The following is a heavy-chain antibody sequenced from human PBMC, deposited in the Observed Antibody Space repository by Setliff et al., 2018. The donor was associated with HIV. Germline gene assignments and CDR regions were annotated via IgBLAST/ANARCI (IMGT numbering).Heavy chain of an antibody. J-gene: IGHJ4*02. V-gene: IGHV3-7*01. Sequence: SLKISCAASGFTFSSYWMSWVRQAPGKGLERVANIKQDGSEKYYVDSVKGRFTISRDNAKNSLYLQMNSLRAEDTAVYYCAREDRHDKAYYNFWSGYSPFDYWGQGTLVTVSS. CDR2: IKQDGSEK. D-gene: IGHD3-3*01. CDR1: GFTFSSYW. CDR3: AREDRHDKAYYNFWSGYSPFDY.